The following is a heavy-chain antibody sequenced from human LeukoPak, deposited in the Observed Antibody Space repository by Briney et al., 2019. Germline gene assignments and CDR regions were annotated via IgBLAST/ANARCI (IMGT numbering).Heavy chain of an antibody. CDR3: ARGFRRFDN. CDR1: GGSVSGYF. CDR2: INHSGRT. J-gene: IGHJ4*02. V-gene: IGHV4-34*01. D-gene: IGHD2/OR15-2a*01. Sequence: SETLSLTCGVFGGSVSGYFWGWIRQSPGKGLEWIGEINHSGRTYYSPSLKSRVAISVDTAKNQFSLNLTSVTAADTAAYYCARGFRRFDNWGQGTLVSVSS.